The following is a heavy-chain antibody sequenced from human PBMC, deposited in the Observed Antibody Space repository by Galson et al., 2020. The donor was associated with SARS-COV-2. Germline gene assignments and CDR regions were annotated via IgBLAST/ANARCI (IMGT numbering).Heavy chain of an antibody. Sequence: TGGSLRLSCAASGFTFRNFAMSWVRQAPGKGLECVSTIGDTDTYYADSVRGRFTISRDNSKNTVYLQMNSLRVEDTGIYYCAREGPRGSETLESYELDSWGQGTLVTVSS. CDR3: AREGPRGSETLESYELDS. J-gene: IGHJ4*02. D-gene: IGHD1-1*01. CDR2: IGDTDT. V-gene: IGHV3-23*01. CDR1: GFTFRNFA.